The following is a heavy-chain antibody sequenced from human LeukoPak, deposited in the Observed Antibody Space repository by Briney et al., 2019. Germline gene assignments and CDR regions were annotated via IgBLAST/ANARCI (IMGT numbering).Heavy chain of an antibody. D-gene: IGHD6-19*01. CDR3: ARVPKIAVAGRGWFDP. CDR1: GYTFTGYY. CDR2: INPNSGGT. V-gene: IGHV1-2*02. J-gene: IGHJ5*02. Sequence: GASVKVSCKASGYTFTGYYMHWVRQAPGQGLEWMGWINPNSGGTNYAQKFQGRVTVTRDTSISTAYIELSRLRSDDTAVYYCARVPKIAVAGRGWFDPWGQGTLVTVSS.